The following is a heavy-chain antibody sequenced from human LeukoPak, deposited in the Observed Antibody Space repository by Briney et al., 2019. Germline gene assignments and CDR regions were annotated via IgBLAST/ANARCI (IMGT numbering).Heavy chain of an antibody. D-gene: IGHD6-19*01. CDR3: ARDRAVAAVAAIYWYFDL. CDR2: IWYDGSTE. J-gene: IGHJ2*01. V-gene: IGHV3-33*01. CDR1: GFTFSSYG. Sequence: GGSLRLSCAASGFTFSSYGMHWVRQAPGKGLEWVAVIWYDGSTEYYADSVKGRFTISRDNSKNTLYLQMNSLRAEDTAVYHCARDRAVAAVAAIYWYFDLWGRGTLVTVSS.